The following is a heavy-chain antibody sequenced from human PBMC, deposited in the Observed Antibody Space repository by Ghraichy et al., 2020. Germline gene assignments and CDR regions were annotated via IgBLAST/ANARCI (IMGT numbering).Heavy chain of an antibody. D-gene: IGHD3-22*01. J-gene: IGHJ4*02. CDR2: TYYRSKWYN. Sequence: SQTLSLTCAISGDSVSSNSAAWNWIRQSPSRGLEWLGRTYYRSKWYNDYAVSVKSRITINPDTSKNQFSLQLNSVTPEDTAVYYCARGHPPNYDSSGYYSYWGQGTLVTVSS. CDR3: ARGHPPNYDSSGYYSY. V-gene: IGHV6-1*01. CDR1: GDSVSSNSAA.